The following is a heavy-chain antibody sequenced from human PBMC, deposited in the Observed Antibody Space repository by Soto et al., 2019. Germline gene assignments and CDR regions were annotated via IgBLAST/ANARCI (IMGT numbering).Heavy chain of an antibody. CDR1: GYTFTSYG. CDR2: ISAYNGNT. J-gene: IGHJ5*02. V-gene: IGHV1-18*04. D-gene: IGHD6-13*01. CDR3: ARVNQGYSSKQNWFDN. Sequence: ASVKVSCKASGYTFTSYGISWVRQAPGQGLEWMGWISAYNGNTNYAQKLQGRVTMTTDTSTSTAYMELRSLRSDDTAVYYCARVNQGYSSKQNWFDNWGQGNLVTVSS.